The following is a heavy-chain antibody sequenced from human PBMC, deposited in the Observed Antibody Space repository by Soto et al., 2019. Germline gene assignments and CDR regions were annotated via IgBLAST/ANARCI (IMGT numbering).Heavy chain of an antibody. CDR3: ARGVTKLEPAVTTWFDP. D-gene: IGHD1-1*01. J-gene: IGHJ5*02. Sequence: QVQLQESGPGLVKPSETLSLTCTVSGGSISSYYWSWIRQPPGKGLEWIGYIYYSGSTNYNPSLKSRVTISVETSKNQFTPKLSSVNAADKAVYYCARGVTKLEPAVTTWFDPWGQRNLVTVSS. CDR2: IYYSGST. CDR1: GGSISSYY. V-gene: IGHV4-59*01.